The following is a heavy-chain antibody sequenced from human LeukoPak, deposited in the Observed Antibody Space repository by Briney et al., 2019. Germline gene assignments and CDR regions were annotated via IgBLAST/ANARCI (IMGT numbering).Heavy chain of an antibody. CDR1: GFTFGDYA. V-gene: IGHV3-69-1*01. CDR3: ARDAPAGEKPEYFFDY. J-gene: IGHJ4*02. CDR2: IGRGIT. Sequence: GGSLRLSCTASGFTFGDYAMTWVRQAPGKGLEWVSHIGRGITYADSVKGRFTISRDNAKNSVYLQMSSLRDEDTAVYYCARDAPAGEKPEYFFDYWGQGTLVTVSS.